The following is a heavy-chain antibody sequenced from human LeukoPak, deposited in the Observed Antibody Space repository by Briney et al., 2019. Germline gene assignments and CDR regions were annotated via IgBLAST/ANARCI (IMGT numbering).Heavy chain of an antibody. Sequence: ASVKVSCKASGGTFSSYAISWVRQAPGQGLEWMGRIIPILGIANYAQKFQGRVTITADKSTSTAYMELSSLRSEDTAVYHCAIERLSPAGSLDYWGQGTLVTVSS. D-gene: IGHD6-13*01. CDR1: GGTFSSYA. V-gene: IGHV1-69*04. CDR3: AIERLSPAGSLDY. CDR2: IIPILGIA. J-gene: IGHJ4*02.